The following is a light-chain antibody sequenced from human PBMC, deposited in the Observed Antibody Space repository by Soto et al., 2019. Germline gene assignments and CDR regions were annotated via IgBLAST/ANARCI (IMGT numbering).Light chain of an antibody. CDR1: SSDVGGYNY. J-gene: IGLJ1*01. CDR2: EVT. V-gene: IGLV2-14*01. CDR3: SSYTSRSTLV. Sequence: QSVLTQPASVSGSPGQSITISCTGTSSDVGGYNYVSWYQQHPGKAPKLMIYEVTKRPSAVSNRFSGSKSGNTASLTISGLQAEDEADYYCSSYTSRSTLVFGTGTKGTV.